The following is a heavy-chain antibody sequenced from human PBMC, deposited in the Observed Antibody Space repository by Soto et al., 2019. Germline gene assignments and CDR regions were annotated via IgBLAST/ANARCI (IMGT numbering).Heavy chain of an antibody. CDR2: INPFKGDT. Sequence: ASVKVSCKASGYTFSTYGITWVRQAPGQGLDWMGWINPFKGDTNSAARFQDRVTMTTDTSTRTAYMELRSLRSDDTAVYYCARVKVPAAILGAFDLWGQGTRVTVSS. CDR3: ARVKVPAAILGAFDL. V-gene: IGHV1-18*01. CDR1: GYTFSTYG. J-gene: IGHJ3*01. D-gene: IGHD2-2*02.